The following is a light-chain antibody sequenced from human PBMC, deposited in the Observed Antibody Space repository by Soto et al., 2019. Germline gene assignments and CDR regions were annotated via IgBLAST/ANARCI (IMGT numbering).Light chain of an antibody. Sequence: EIVLTQSPGTLSLSPGERATLSCRASQSVSSSYLAWYQQKPGQAPRLLIYGASSRATGIPDRFGGSGSGTDFTLTISRLEPEDCAVYYWQQYGSSPLTFGGGTKVEIK. CDR1: QSVSSSY. CDR2: GAS. V-gene: IGKV3-20*01. J-gene: IGKJ4*01. CDR3: QQYGSSPLT.